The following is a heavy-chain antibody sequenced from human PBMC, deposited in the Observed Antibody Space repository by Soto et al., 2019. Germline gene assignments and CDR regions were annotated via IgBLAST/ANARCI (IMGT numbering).Heavy chain of an antibody. V-gene: IGHV1-69*02. J-gene: IGHJ6*03. Sequence: QVQLVQSGAEVKKPGSSVKVSCKASGGTFSSYTINWVRQAPGQGLEWMGRIIPIFGMANYAQKFQGRVTITADESTSTAYMQLSSLGSEDTGLYYCARKEAQYQLLHSYYYMDVWGKGTTVTVSS. CDR3: ARKEAQYQLLHSYYYMDV. CDR2: IIPIFGMA. D-gene: IGHD2-2*01. CDR1: GGTFSSYT.